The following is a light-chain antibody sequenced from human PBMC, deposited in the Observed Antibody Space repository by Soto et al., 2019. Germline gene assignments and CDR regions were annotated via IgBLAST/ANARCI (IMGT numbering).Light chain of an antibody. CDR3: QQYGSSSYT. CDR2: SAS. CDR1: QSVSISS. J-gene: IGKJ2*01. V-gene: IGKV3-20*01. Sequence: IVLTQSPGTLSLSPGERATLSCRASQSVSISSLAWYQQKPGQAPRLPIYSASSRATGIPDRFSGSGSGTDFTLTIIRLEPEDFPLYYCQQYGSSSYTFGQGTNLEIK.